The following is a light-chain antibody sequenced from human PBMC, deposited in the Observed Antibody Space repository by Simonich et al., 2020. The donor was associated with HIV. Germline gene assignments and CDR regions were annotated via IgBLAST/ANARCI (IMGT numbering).Light chain of an antibody. Sequence: EIVMTQSPATLSVFPGERATLSCRASQSISSNLAWYEQRPGQAPRLLIYGASTRATGIPARFSGSGSGTDFTLTIRSLQSEDFAVYYCQQYNKWPYTFGQGTKLEIK. V-gene: IGKV3-15*01. CDR2: GAS. CDR3: QQYNKWPYT. J-gene: IGKJ2*01. CDR1: QSISSN.